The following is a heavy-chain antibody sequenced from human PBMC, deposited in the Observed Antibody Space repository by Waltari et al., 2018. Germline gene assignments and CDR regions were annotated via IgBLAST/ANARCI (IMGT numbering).Heavy chain of an antibody. CDR3: ARDVTYYGSGSLGAFDI. V-gene: IGHV4-59*01. CDR2: IYYSGST. CDR1: GGSISSYY. D-gene: IGHD3-10*01. Sequence: QVQLQESGPGLVKPSETLSLTCTVSGGSISSYYWSWIRQPPGKGLEWIGYIYYSGSTNSNPSLKSRVTISVDTSKNQFSLKLSSVTAADTAVYYCARDVTYYGSGSLGAFDIWGQGTMVTVSS. J-gene: IGHJ3*02.